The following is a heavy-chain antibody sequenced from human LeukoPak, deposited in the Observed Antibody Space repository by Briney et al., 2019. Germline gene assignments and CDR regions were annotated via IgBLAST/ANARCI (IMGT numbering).Heavy chain of an antibody. J-gene: IGHJ6*02. D-gene: IGHD2-15*01. CDR3: AKSLLRYCSGGSCYSYYYYYGMDV. Sequence: GGSLRLSCAASGFTFSSYGMHWVRQAPGKGLEWVAVISYDGSNKYYADSVKGRFTISRDNSKNTLYLQMNSLRAEDTAVYYCAKSLLRYCSGGSCYSYYYYYGMDVWGQGTTVTVSS. V-gene: IGHV3-30*18. CDR1: GFTFSSYG. CDR2: ISYDGSNK.